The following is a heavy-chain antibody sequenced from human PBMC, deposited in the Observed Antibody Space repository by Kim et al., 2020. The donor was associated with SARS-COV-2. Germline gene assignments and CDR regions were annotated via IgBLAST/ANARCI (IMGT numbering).Heavy chain of an antibody. Sequence: GGSLRLSCAASGFTFSSYGMHWVRQAPGKGLEWVAVISYDGSNKYYADSVKGRFTISRDNSKNTLYLQMNSLRAEDTAVYYCAKESGSGSYYAWTYYYYGMDVSAQGTTVTVSS. V-gene: IGHV3-30*18. D-gene: IGHD3-10*01. CDR3: AKESGSGSYYAWTYYYYGMDV. CDR2: ISYDGSNK. J-gene: IGHJ6*02. CDR1: GFTFSSYG.